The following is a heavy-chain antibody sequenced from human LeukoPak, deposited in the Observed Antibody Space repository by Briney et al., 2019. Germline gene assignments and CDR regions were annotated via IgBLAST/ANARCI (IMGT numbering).Heavy chain of an antibody. CDR2: IYYSGST. J-gene: IGHJ5*02. D-gene: IGHD3-16*01. CDR3: ARGHYGLGP. Sequence: SETLSLTCTVSGGSISSSSYYWGWIRQPPGKGLEWIGSIYYSGSTYYNPSLKSRVTISVDTSKNQFSLKLRSVTAADTAVYYCARGHYGLGPWGQGTLVTVSS. CDR1: GGSISSSSYY. V-gene: IGHV4-39*01.